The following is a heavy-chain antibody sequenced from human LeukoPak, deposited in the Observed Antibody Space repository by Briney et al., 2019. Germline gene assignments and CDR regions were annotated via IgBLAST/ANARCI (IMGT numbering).Heavy chain of an antibody. CDR1: GFTVSSNY. CDR3: ASKLTTGS. D-gene: IGHD4-17*01. Sequence: GGSLRLSCLVSGFTVSSNYMSWVRQTPGKGLEWVSVIYSGGTTKYADSAKGRFTIYRDTSKNTLYLQMNSLRVEDTAVYYCASKLTTGSWGQGTLVTVSS. CDR2: IYSGGTT. V-gene: IGHV3-66*01. J-gene: IGHJ5*02.